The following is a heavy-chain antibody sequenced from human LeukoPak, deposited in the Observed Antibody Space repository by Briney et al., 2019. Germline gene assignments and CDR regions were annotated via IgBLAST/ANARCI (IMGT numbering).Heavy chain of an antibody. D-gene: IGHD6-13*01. J-gene: IGHJ3*02. CDR1: GGTFSSYA. CDR2: IIPILGIA. CDR3: ASTIAAAGSHDAFDI. V-gene: IGHV1-69*04. Sequence: SVKVSCKASGGTFSSYAISWVRQAPGQGLEWMGRIIPILGIANYAQKFQGRVTITVDKSTSTAYMELSSLRSEDTAVYYCASTIAAAGSHDAFDIWGQGTMVTVSS.